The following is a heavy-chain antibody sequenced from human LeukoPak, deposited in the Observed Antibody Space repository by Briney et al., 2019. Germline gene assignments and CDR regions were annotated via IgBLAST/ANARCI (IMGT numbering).Heavy chain of an antibody. CDR3: ARSGSNWSCDS. CDR1: GYAFPHYG. J-gene: IGHJ4*02. Sequence: ASVKVSCKASGYAFPHYGVQWVRQAPGQTLEWMGWMNAGNGDDTKYSQKFQARLTMTTDTSATTVYMELNSLRSEDTAVYYCARSGSNWSCDSWGQGTLVTVSS. D-gene: IGHD6-13*01. CDR2: MNAGNGDDT. V-gene: IGHV1-3*01.